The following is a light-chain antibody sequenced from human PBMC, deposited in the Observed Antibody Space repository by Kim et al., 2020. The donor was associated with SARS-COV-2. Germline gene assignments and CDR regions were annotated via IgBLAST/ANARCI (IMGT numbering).Light chain of an antibody. CDR2: GAS. CDR3: QQYNNWPYT. V-gene: IGKV3-15*01. J-gene: IGKJ2*01. Sequence: EKLMTQSPATLSMSPGERATLSCRASQSVNSNLAWYQHKPGQAPRPLIFGASARATGIPARFSGSGSGTEFTLTINSLQSEDFAVYYCQQYNNWPYTLGQGTKLEI. CDR1: QSVNSN.